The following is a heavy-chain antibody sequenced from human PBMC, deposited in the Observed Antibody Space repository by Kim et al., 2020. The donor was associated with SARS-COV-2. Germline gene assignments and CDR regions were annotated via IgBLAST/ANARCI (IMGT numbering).Heavy chain of an antibody. J-gene: IGHJ3*02. D-gene: IGHD3-22*01. CDR2: ISGDGSIT. CDR3: ARGYYYDTNGYNDAFDI. Sequence: GGSLRLSCAASGFTFSSYWMHWVRQAPGKGLVWVARISGDGSITTYADFVKGRFTISRDNAEKTLYLQMNSLRAEDTAVYYCARGYYYDTNGYNDAFDIWGQGTVVTVSS. CDR1: GFTFSSYW. V-gene: IGHV3-74*03.